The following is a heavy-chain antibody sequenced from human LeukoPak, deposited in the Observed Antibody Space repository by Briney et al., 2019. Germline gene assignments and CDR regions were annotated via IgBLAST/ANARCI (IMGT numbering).Heavy chain of an antibody. D-gene: IGHD3-9*01. CDR3: ARVYFDWSPSWFDP. J-gene: IGHJ5*02. V-gene: IGHV3-21*01. Sequence: PGGSLRLSCAASGFTFSSYSMNWVRQAPGKGLEWVSSISSSSSYIYYADSVKGRFTISRDSAKNSLYLQMNSLRAEDTAVYYCARVYFDWSPSWFDPWGQGTLVTVSS. CDR2: ISSSSSYI. CDR1: GFTFSSYS.